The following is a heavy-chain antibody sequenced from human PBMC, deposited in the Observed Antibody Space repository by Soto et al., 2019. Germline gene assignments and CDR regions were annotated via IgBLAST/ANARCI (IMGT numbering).Heavy chain of an antibody. CDR3: ARDRGCSGGICYRDLGY. V-gene: IGHV3-48*03. CDR2: FFTIVITL. Sequence: GGSLRLSCVASGFTFSSYSIVWVRQAPGKGLDLFSYFFTIVITLFYAVLLKGRFPFSRNNAKILLFLLLNSLSAEETVVYYCARDRGCSGGICYRDLGYWGQGTLVTVSS. CDR1: GFTFSSYS. J-gene: IGHJ4*02. D-gene: IGHD2-15*01.